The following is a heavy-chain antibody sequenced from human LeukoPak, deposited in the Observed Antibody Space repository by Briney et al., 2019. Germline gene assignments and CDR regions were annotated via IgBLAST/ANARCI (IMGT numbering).Heavy chain of an antibody. CDR3: ARAPIGELYGDY. J-gene: IGHJ4*02. Sequence: GGSLRLSCAASGFTFSSYGMHWVRQAPGKGLEWVAVIWYDGSNKYYADSVKGRFTISRDNSKNTLYLQMNSLRAEDTAVYYCARAPIGELYGDYWCQGTLVTVSS. D-gene: IGHD3-10*01. CDR1: GFTFSSYG. CDR2: IWYDGSNK. V-gene: IGHV3-33*01.